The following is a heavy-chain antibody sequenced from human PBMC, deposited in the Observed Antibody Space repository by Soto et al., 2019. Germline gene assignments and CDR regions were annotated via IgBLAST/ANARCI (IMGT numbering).Heavy chain of an antibody. CDR2: ISYDGSNK. J-gene: IGHJ6*03. CDR1: GFTFSSYG. CDR3: AKDPKYCSSTSCYGYYYYYYMDV. Sequence: GGSLRLSCAASGFTFSSYGMHWVRQAPGKGLEWVAVISYDGSNKYYADSVKGRFTISRDNSKNTLYLQMNSLRAEDTAVYYCAKDPKYCSSTSCYGYYYYYYMDVWGKGTTVTVSS. D-gene: IGHD2-2*01. V-gene: IGHV3-30*18.